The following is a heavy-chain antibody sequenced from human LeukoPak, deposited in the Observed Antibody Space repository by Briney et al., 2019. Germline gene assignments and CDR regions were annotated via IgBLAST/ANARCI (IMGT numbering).Heavy chain of an antibody. CDR1: GYTFTGYY. D-gene: IGHD1-7*01. J-gene: IGHJ3*02. CDR2: INPNSGGT. CDR3: ARDENYPPGDAFDI. V-gene: IGHV1-2*02. Sequence: ASVKVSCKASGYTFTGYYMHWVRQAPGQGLEWMGWINPNSGGTNYAQKFQGRVTMTRDTSISTAYMELSRLRSDDTAVYYCARDENYPPGDAFDIWGQGTMVTVSS.